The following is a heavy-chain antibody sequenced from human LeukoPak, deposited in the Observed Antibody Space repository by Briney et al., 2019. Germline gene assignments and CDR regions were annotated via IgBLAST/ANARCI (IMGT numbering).Heavy chain of an antibody. D-gene: IGHD4-17*01. V-gene: IGHV3-33*01. CDR2: IWYDGSNK. CDR1: GFTFSSYG. Sequence: AGRSLRLSCAASGFTFSSYGMHWVRQAPGKGLEWVAVIWYDGSNKYYADSVKGRFTVSRDNPKNTVYLQMNSLRAEDTAVYYCARDPGDYVGNDAFDIWGQGTMVTVSS. CDR3: ARDPGDYVGNDAFDI. J-gene: IGHJ3*02.